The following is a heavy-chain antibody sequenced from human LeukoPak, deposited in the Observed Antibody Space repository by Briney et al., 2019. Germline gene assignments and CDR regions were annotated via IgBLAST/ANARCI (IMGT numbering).Heavy chain of an antibody. J-gene: IGHJ5*02. D-gene: IGHD3-10*01. CDR3: ATCAPPRGFHP. CDR2: IVPILDTT. CDR1: GGSFSTYA. V-gene: IGHV1-69*04. Sequence: SVKVSCKASGGSFSTYAINWVRQAPGQGLEWLGRIVPILDTTNYAQSFQGRVTISADKSTSVAYMELTSLRSGDRAVYCWATCAPPRGFHPWGQGPLVPVSS.